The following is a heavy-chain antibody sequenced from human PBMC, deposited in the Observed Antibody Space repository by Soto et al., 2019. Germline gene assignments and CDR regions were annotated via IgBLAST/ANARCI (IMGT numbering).Heavy chain of an antibody. CDR2: IYYSGST. V-gene: IGHV4-30-4*01. J-gene: IGHJ6*02. D-gene: IGHD3-10*01. CDR1: GVSISSGDYY. Sequence: PSETLSLTCTVSGVSISSGDYYWSWIRQPPGKGLEWIGYIYYSGSTYYNPSLKSRVTISVDTSKNQFSLKLSSVTAADTAVYYCARVGFGELLAHGMDVWGQGTTVTVSS. CDR3: ARVGFGELLAHGMDV.